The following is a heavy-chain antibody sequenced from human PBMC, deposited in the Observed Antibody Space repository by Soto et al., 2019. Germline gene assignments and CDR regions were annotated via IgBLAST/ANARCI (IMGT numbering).Heavy chain of an antibody. J-gene: IGHJ5*02. Sequence: SLRLSCTAFGFTCVDYAMSWVRQAPGKGLEWVGFIRSKAYGGTTEYAASVKGRFTISRDDSKSIAYLQMNSLKTEDTAVYYCTRGPMGGNWFDPWGKGTLVTVSS. CDR1: GFTCVDYA. CDR2: IRSKAYGGTT. CDR3: TRGPMGGNWFDP. V-gene: IGHV3-49*04. D-gene: IGHD3-10*01.